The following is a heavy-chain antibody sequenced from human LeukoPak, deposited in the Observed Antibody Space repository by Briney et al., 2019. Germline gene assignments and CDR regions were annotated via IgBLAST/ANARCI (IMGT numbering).Heavy chain of an antibody. J-gene: IGHJ4*02. Sequence: SETLSLTCTVSGGSISSYYWSWIRQPPGKGLEWIGYIYYSGSTNYNPSLKSRVTISVDTSKNQFSLKLSSVTAADTAVYYCARRVGRSSDFDYWGQGTLVTVSS. V-gene: IGHV4-59*01. CDR2: IYYSGST. D-gene: IGHD6-25*01. CDR1: GGSISSYY. CDR3: ARRVGRSSDFDY.